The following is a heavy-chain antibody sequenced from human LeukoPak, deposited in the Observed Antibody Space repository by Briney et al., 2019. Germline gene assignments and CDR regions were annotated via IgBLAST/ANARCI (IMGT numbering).Heavy chain of an antibody. CDR3: ATDINYDSSGYYYTRFGY. V-gene: IGHV1-24*01. Sequence: ASVKVSCKVSGYTLTELSMHWVRQAPGKGLERMGGFDPEDGETIYAQKFQGRVTMTEDTSTDTAYMELSSLRSEDTAVYYCATDINYDSSGYYYTRFGYWGQGTLVTVSS. CDR2: FDPEDGET. J-gene: IGHJ4*02. D-gene: IGHD3-22*01. CDR1: GYTLTELS.